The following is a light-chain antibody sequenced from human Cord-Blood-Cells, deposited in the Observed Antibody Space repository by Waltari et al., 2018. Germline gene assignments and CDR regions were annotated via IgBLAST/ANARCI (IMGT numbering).Light chain of an antibody. Sequence: DIVMTQSPDSLAVSLGERATINCNSSQGVVYSSNNKNYLAWYQQKPGQPPKLHSYWASTRESGLPDRFSGSGSGTDFTLTISSLQAEDVAVYYCQQYYSTPLTFGQGTKVEIK. V-gene: IGKV4-1*01. J-gene: IGKJ1*01. CDR1: QGVVYSSNNKNY. CDR3: QQYYSTPLT. CDR2: WAS.